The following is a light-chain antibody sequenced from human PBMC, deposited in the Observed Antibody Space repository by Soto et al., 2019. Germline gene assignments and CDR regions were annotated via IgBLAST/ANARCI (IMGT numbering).Light chain of an antibody. CDR1: QSLSSR. CDR2: DAS. Sequence: DIQMTQSPSSVSASVGDRVTITCRASQSLSSRLAWYQQKPGKAPELLIYDASSLKSGVPSRFSGSESGTEFTLTISSLQPDDFATYYCQQYNSYSPRLTFGGGTKVDIK. V-gene: IGKV1-5*01. CDR3: QQYNSYSPRLT. J-gene: IGKJ4*01.